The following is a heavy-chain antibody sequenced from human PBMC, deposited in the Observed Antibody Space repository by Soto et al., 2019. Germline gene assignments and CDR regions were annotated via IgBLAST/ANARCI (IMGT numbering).Heavy chain of an antibody. V-gene: IGHV3-33*01. CDR3: ARELTVTTLRWFDP. CDR2: IWYDGSNK. Sequence: QVQLVESGGGVVQPGRSLRLSCAASGFTFSSYGMHWVRQAPGKGLEWVAVIWYDGSNKYYADSVKGRFTISRDNSKNTLYLQMNILRDEETAVYYCARELTVTTLRWFDPLGQGTLVTVSS. J-gene: IGHJ5*02. D-gene: IGHD4-17*01. CDR1: GFTFSSYG.